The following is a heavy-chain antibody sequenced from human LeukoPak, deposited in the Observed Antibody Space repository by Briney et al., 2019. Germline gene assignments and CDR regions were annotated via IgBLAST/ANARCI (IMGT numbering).Heavy chain of an antibody. J-gene: IGHJ4*02. V-gene: IGHV3-30-3*01. CDR3: ARDLGILWRLAYY. CDR1: GFTLNDHP. Sequence: GGSLRLPRAASGFTLNDHPMHWIPLAPHKGREGGAVISYDGRNKNYSHSAKDRFTVSRDNVNNILYLQMNRLRTEDTAVYYCARDLGILWRLAYYWGQGTLVTVSS. CDR2: ISYDGRNK. D-gene: IGHD2-21*01.